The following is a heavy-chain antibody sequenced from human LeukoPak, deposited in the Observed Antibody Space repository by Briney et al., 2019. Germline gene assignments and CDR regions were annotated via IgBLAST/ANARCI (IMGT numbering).Heavy chain of an antibody. Sequence: GGSLRLSCAAAGFTFSNYWMHWVRQAPGKGLVWVSRINSDGINTSYADSVKGRFTISRDNAKNTLNLQMNSLRAEDTAVYYCARDLGQYYDTSDNWFDPWGQGTLVTVSS. CDR3: ARDLGQYYDTSDNWFDP. V-gene: IGHV3-74*01. D-gene: IGHD3-22*01. J-gene: IGHJ5*02. CDR2: INSDGINT. CDR1: GFTFSNYW.